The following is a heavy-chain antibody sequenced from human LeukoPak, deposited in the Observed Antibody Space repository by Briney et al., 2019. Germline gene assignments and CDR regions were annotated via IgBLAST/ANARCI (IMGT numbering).Heavy chain of an antibody. D-gene: IGHD3-22*01. V-gene: IGHV3-21*06. CDR2: ITSGSRYL. CDR1: GFSFSSYS. J-gene: IGHJ4*02. CDR3: ARPSGYYAFDS. Sequence: GGSLRLSCEASGFSFSSYSMDWVRRAPGKGLEWVASITSGSRYLYYGDSVKGRFTVSRDNTKNSLHLQMNSLRVDDTAVYYCARPSGYYAFDSWGQGTLVTVSS.